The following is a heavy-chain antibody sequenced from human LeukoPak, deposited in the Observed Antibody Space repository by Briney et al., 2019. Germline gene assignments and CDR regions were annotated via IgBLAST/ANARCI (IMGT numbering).Heavy chain of an antibody. CDR1: GYTFTGYN. Sequence: ASVKVSCKASGYTFTGYNMHWVRHAPGQGLEWMGWINPNSGGTNYAQKFQGRVTMTRDTPISTAYMEVSRLRSDDTAVYYCARDCSSTSCNGWWGQGTLVTVSS. CDR2: INPNSGGT. J-gene: IGHJ4*02. CDR3: ARDCSSTSCNGW. D-gene: IGHD2-2*01. V-gene: IGHV1-2*02.